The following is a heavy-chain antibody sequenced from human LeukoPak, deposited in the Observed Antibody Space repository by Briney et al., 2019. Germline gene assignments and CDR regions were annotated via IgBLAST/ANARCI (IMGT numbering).Heavy chain of an antibody. CDR1: GFTFSSYS. D-gene: IGHD5-18*01. V-gene: IGHV3-21*01. CDR2: ISSSSSYI. CDR3: ARKGDTAMAHFDY. Sequence: GGSLRLSCAASGFTFSSYSMNWVPQAPGKGLEWVSSISSSSSYIYYADSVKGRFTISRDNAKNSLYLQMNSLRAEDTAVYYCARKGDTAMAHFDYWGQGTLVTVSS. J-gene: IGHJ4*02.